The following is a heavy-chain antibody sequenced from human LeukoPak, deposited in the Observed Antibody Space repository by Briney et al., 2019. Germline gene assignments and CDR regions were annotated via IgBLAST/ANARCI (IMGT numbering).Heavy chain of an antibody. Sequence: GASAKVPCKASGDTFTGYYMHWVRQAPGQGLEWMGWINPNSGATNYAQKFQGRVTMTRDTSISTAYMELSRLRSDDTAVYYCARESSMRGADAFDIWGQGTMVTVSS. CDR1: GDTFTGYY. D-gene: IGHD1-26*01. J-gene: IGHJ3*02. V-gene: IGHV1-2*02. CDR3: ARESSMRGADAFDI. CDR2: INPNSGAT.